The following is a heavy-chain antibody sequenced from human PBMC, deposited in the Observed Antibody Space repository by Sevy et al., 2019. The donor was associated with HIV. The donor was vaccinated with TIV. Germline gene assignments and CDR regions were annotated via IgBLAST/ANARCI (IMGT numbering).Heavy chain of an antibody. CDR3: AKVIDDFWSGYGWFDP. CDR2: ISGSGGST. V-gene: IGHV3-23*01. CDR1: GFTFSSYA. Sequence: GGSLRLSCAASGFTFSSYAMSWVRQAPGKGLEWVSAISGSGGSTYYADSVKGRFTISRDNSKNTLYLQMNSLRAEDTAVYYCAKVIDDFWSGYGWFDPWGQGTLVTVSS. J-gene: IGHJ5*02. D-gene: IGHD3-3*01.